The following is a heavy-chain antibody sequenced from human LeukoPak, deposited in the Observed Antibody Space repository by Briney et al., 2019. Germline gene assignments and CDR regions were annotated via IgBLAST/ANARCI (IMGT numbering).Heavy chain of an antibody. J-gene: IGHJ3*02. CDR3: ARGSRITIFGVVGDAFDI. CDR1: AFTFSGYA. D-gene: IGHD3-3*01. V-gene: IGHV3-23*01. CDR2: ISSSGGST. Sequence: GGSLRLSCAASAFTFSGYAMSWVRQAPGRGLQWVSTISSSGGSTYYADSVRGRFTISRDNSKNTLYLQMNSLRAEDTALYHCARGSRITIFGVVGDAFDIWGQGTMVTVSS.